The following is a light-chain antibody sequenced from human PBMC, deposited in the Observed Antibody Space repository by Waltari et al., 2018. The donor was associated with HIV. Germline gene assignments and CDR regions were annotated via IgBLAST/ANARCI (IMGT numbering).Light chain of an antibody. Sequence: QSDLSQPAYVSGSPGQAVTIPCNGTNRALGASSYAPWYQKFPDRAPRLLIYDVKKRPSGISSRFSGSKAANTASLTISGLQPEDEADFYCASLSNSVTLVVFGGGTHLTVL. J-gene: IGLJ2*01. CDR2: DVK. V-gene: IGLV2-14*01. CDR3: ASLSNSVTLVV. CDR1: NRALGASSY.